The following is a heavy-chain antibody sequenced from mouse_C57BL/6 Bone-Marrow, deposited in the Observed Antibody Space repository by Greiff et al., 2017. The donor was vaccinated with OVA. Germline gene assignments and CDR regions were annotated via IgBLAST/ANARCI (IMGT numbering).Heavy chain of an antibody. CDR2: INYDGSST. CDR3: ARVLYDYDWYFDV. Sequence: EVHLVESEGGLVQPGSSMKLSCTASGFTFSDYYMAWVRQVPEKGLEWVANINYDGSSTYYLDSLKSRFIISRDNAKNILYLQMSSLKSEDTATYYCARVLYDYDWYFDVWGTGTTVTVSS. J-gene: IGHJ1*03. CDR1: GFTFSDYY. V-gene: IGHV5-16*01. D-gene: IGHD2-4*01.